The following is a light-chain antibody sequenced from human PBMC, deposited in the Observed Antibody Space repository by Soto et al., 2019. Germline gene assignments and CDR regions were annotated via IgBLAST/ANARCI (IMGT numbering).Light chain of an antibody. J-gene: IGLJ1*01. CDR2: DVS. V-gene: IGLV2-14*01. CDR1: SSDVGGYNS. CDR3: SSHTSYSPYV. Sequence: QSVLTQPASVSGSPGQSITISCTGTSSDVGGYNSVSWYQQHPGKAPKLMIHDVSNRPSGVSDRFSGSKSGNTASLTISGLQAEDEADYFCSSHTSYSPYVFGTGTKLTVL.